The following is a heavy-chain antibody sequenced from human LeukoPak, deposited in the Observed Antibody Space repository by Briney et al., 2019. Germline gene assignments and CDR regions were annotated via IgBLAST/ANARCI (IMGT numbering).Heavy chain of an antibody. V-gene: IGHV7-4-1*02. CDR2: INTNTGNL. CDR1: GYTFTSYA. D-gene: IGHD6-6*01. Sequence: ASVKVSCKASGYTFTSYAMNWVRQAPGQGLEWMGWINTNTGNLTYAQGFTGRFVFSLDTSVSTAYLQISSLKAEDTAVYYCARSRSRLIAARPGVWFDPWGQGTLVTVSS. J-gene: IGHJ5*02. CDR3: ARSRSRLIAARPGVWFDP.